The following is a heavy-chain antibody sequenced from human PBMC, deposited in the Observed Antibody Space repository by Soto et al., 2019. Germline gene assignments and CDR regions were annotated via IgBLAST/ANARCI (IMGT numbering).Heavy chain of an antibody. Sequence: GASVKVSCKASGYTFTSYYMHWVRQAPGQGLEWMGIINPSGGSTSYAQKFQGRVTMTRDTSTSTVYMELSSLRSEDTAVYYCARDIVLMVYARIFDYWGQGTLVTVSS. D-gene: IGHD2-8*01. J-gene: IGHJ4*02. CDR1: GYTFTSYY. CDR2: INPSGGST. V-gene: IGHV1-46*03. CDR3: ARDIVLMVYARIFDY.